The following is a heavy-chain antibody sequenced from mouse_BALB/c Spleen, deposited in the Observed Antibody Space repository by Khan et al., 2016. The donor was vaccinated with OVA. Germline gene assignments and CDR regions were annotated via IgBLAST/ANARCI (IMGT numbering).Heavy chain of an antibody. V-gene: IGHV1-69*02. CDR1: GYTFTNYW. Sequence: QVQLQQPGAELVKPGASVKLSCKASGYTFTNYWINWVKQRPGQGLEWIGNIYPSDSYTNYNQNFKDKATLTVDKSSSTAYMQLSSPTSEDSAAYYCTRDLHFDFWGQGTALTVSS. CDR3: TRDLHFDF. J-gene: IGHJ2*01. CDR2: IYPSDSYT. D-gene: IGHD1-2*01.